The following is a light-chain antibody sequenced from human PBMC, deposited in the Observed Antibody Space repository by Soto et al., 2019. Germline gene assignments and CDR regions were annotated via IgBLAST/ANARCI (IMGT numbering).Light chain of an antibody. CDR2: DAS. J-gene: IGKJ4*01. CDR3: QHYDHLPPLS. V-gene: IGKV1-33*01. CDR1: QDIRNY. Sequence: DIQMTQSPSSLSASVGDRVTITCQASQDIRNYLNWYQQKPGKAPNLLIYDASNLRAGVPSRFRGSESGTEFTFTISSLQPEDIATYYCQHYDHLPPLSFGGGTKVEIK.